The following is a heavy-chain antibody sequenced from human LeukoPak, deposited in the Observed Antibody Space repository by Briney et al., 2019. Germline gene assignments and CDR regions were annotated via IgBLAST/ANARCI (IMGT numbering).Heavy chain of an antibody. V-gene: IGHV3-21*01. CDR2: ISGSSSYI. CDR1: GFTFSYYT. Sequence: PGGSLRLSCAASGFTFSYYTMNWVRQAPGKGLEWVSSISGSSSYIYYADSVKGRFTISRDNAKNSLYLQMNSLRAEDTAVYYCARHDSRGYSGWGQGTLVTVSS. D-gene: IGHD5-12*01. CDR3: ARHDSRGYSG. J-gene: IGHJ4*02.